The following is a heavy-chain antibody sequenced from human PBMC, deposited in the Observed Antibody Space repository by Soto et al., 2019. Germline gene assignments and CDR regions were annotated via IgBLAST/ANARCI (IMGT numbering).Heavy chain of an antibody. CDR3: VRHQQLYIPRSAPWFDP. D-gene: IGHD6-13*01. V-gene: IGHV1-18*04. CDR2: ISAYNGNT. J-gene: IGHJ5*02. Sequence: ASVKVSCKASGYTFTSYGISWVRQAPGQGLEWMGWISAYNGNTNYAQKLQGRVTMTTDTSTSTAYMELRSLRPDDTAVYYCVRHQQLYIPRSAPWFDPWGQGTLVTVSS. CDR1: GYTFTSYG.